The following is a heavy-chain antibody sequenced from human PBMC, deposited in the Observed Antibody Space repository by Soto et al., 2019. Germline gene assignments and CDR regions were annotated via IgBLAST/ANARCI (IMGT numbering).Heavy chain of an antibody. J-gene: IGHJ4*02. CDR3: AKALYGDYLFFDY. Sequence: HPGGSLRLSCAASGFTFRSYAMTWGRQAPGKGLEWVSAIGGSGGSTYYADSVKGRFTISRDNSKNTLYLQMNSLRAEDTAVYYCAKALYGDYLFFDYWGQGTLVTVSS. CDR1: GFTFRSYA. CDR2: IGGSGGST. D-gene: IGHD4-17*01. V-gene: IGHV3-23*01.